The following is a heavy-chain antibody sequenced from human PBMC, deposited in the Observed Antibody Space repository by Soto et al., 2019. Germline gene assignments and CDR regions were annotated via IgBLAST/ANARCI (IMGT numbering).Heavy chain of an antibody. CDR2: IIPIFGTA. CDR3: AVGGYSYGWPFSY. D-gene: IGHD5-18*01. J-gene: IGHJ4*02. CDR1: GGTFSSYA. Sequence: SVKVSCKASGGTFSSYAISWVRQAPGQGLEWMGGIIPIFGTANYAQKFQGRVTITADESTSTAYMELSSLRSEDTAVYYCAVGGYSYGWPFSYWGQGTLVTVSS. V-gene: IGHV1-69*13.